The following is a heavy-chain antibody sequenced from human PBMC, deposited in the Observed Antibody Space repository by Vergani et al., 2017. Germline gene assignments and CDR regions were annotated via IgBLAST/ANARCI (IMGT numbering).Heavy chain of an antibody. J-gene: IGHJ4*02. CDR3: ARGASGDYVSSFDY. CDR1: GFPFSSYA. Sequence: QVQLVESGGGVVQPGRSLRLSCAASGFPFSSYAMHWVRQAPGKGLEWVAVISYDGSNKYYADSVKGRFTISRDNSKNTLYLQMNSLRAEDTAVYYCARGASGDYVSSFDYWGQGTLVTVSS. CDR2: ISYDGSNK. D-gene: IGHD4-17*01. V-gene: IGHV3-30-3*01.